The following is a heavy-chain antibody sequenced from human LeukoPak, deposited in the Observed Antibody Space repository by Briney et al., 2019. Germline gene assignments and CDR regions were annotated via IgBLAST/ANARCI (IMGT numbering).Heavy chain of an antibody. CDR2: INHSGST. D-gene: IGHD2-15*01. V-gene: IGHV4-34*01. J-gene: IGHJ4*02. CDR3: ARGLRGSCFDY. CDR1: GGSISSYY. Sequence: ASETLSLTCTVSGGSISSYYWSWIRQPPGKGLEWIGEINHSGSTNYNPSLKSRVTISVDTSKNQFSLKLSSVTAADTAVYYCARGLRGSCFDYWGQGTLVTVSS.